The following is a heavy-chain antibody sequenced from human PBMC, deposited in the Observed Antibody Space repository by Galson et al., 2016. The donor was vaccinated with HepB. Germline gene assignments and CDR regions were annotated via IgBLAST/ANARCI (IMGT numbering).Heavy chain of an antibody. V-gene: IGHV3-30*18. CDR3: AKDPGYGSGGSSSYGMDV. J-gene: IGHJ6*02. CDR1: GFIFSSYG. Sequence: SLRLSCAASGFIFSSYGMHWVRQAPGKGLEWVALISDDGNNKYYADSVKGRFTISRDNSKNTLYLQMNSLRAEDTAVYYCAKDPGYGSGGSSSYGMDVWGQGTTVTVSS. D-gene: IGHD3-10*01. CDR2: ISDDGNNK.